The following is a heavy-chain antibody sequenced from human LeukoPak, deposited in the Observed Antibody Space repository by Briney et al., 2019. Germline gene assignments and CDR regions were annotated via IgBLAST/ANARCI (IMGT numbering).Heavy chain of an antibody. D-gene: IGHD1-26*01. J-gene: IGHJ5*02. Sequence: SGGSLRLSCAASGFTFTSYWMHCVRQAPGKGLAWVSRINTDGSTTSYADSVRGRFIISRDNAKSTLYPQMNSLRAEDTAVYFCARPSGTYPWFDPWGQGTLVTVSS. V-gene: IGHV3-74*01. CDR2: INTDGSTT. CDR3: ARPSGTYPWFDP. CDR1: GFTFTSYW.